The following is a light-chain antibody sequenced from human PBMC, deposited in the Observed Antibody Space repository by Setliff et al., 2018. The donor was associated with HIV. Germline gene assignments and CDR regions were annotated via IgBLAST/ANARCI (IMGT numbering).Light chain of an antibody. V-gene: IGLV2-11*01. CDR3: CSYAGSYTYI. J-gene: IGLJ1*01. Sequence: QSALTQPRSVSGSPGQSVTFSCTGSSSDVGAYNYVSWYQQHPGKAPNLMIYDVTKRPSGVPDRFSGSKSGNTASLTISGLQAEDEADYYCCSYAGSYTYIFGTGTRSPS. CDR1: SSDVGAYNY. CDR2: DVT.